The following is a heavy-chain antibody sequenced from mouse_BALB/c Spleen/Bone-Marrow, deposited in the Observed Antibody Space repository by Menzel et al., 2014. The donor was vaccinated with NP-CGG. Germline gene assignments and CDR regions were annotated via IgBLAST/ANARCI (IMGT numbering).Heavy chain of an antibody. V-gene: IGHV7-3*02. Sequence: EVQGAESGGGLVQPGDSLRLSCATSGFTFTDYYMNWVRQPPGKALEWSGFIINKANGYTIEYSASVKGRFTISRDNSQGILYLQMNTLRPEDSATYYCARDRVLTYFDYWGQGTPLTVSS. CDR1: GFTFTDYY. CDR2: IINKANGYTI. J-gene: IGHJ2*01. D-gene: IGHD1-1*01. CDR3: ARDRVLTYFDY.